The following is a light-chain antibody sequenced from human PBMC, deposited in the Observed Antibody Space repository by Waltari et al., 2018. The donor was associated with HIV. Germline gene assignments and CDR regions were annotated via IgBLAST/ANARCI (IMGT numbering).Light chain of an antibody. CDR1: TSNIGNDS. CDR3: GTWDRSLSAAV. V-gene: IGLV1-51*01. CDR2: DNN. Sequence: QSVLTQPPSVSAAPGQQVTISCSGSTSNIGNDSVSWYQHVPGAAPRLLIYDNNKRPSGIPDRFSGSRSGTSATLGITGLQTGDEAHYYCGTWDRSLSAAVFGGGTKLTVL. J-gene: IGLJ3*02.